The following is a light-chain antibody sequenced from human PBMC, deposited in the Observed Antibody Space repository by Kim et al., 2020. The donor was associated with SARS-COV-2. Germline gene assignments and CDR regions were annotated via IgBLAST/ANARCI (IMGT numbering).Light chain of an antibody. CDR1: SSNIGAGYD. CDR3: QSYDSSLSGWV. CDR2: GNS. J-gene: IGLJ3*02. V-gene: IGLV1-40*01. Sequence: ELTQPPSVSGAPGQRVTISCTGSSSNIGAGYDVHWYQQLPGTAPKLLIYGNSNRPSGVPDRFSGSKSGTSASLAITGLQAEDEADYYCQSYDSSLSGWVFGGGTQLTVL.